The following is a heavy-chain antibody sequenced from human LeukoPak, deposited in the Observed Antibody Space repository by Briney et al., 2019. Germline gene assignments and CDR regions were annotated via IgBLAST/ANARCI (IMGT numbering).Heavy chain of an antibody. CDR1: GYTFTSYG. D-gene: IGHD3-22*01. Sequence: ASVKVSCKASGYTFTSYGISWVRQAPGQGLEWMGWISAYNGNTNYAQKLQGRVTMTTDTSTSTAYMELSSLRSEDTAVYYCATYTQYYYDSSGYYEGIFWGQGTLVTVSS. CDR3: ATYTQYYYDSSGYYEGIF. CDR2: ISAYNGNT. V-gene: IGHV1-18*01. J-gene: IGHJ4*02.